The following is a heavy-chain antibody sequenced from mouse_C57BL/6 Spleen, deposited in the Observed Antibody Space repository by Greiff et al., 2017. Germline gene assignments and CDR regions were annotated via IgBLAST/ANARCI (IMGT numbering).Heavy chain of an antibody. Sequence: QVQLQQPGAELVKPGASVKLSCKASGYTFTEYTIHWVKQRSGQGLEWIGWFYPGSGSIKYNEKFKDKATLTADKSSSTVYMELSRLTSEDSAVYFCARHEDPLYYYGSYFDYWGQGTTLTVSS. D-gene: IGHD1-1*01. CDR1: GYTFTEYT. J-gene: IGHJ2*01. V-gene: IGHV1-62-2*01. CDR3: ARHEDPLYYYGSYFDY. CDR2: FYPGSGSI.